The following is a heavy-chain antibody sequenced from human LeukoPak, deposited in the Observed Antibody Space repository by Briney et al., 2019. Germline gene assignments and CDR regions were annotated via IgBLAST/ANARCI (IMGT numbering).Heavy chain of an antibody. D-gene: IGHD3-22*01. J-gene: IGHJ4*02. CDR3: AKEAFLYYDSSGYYFDY. CDR2: ISSSSSYI. V-gene: IGHV3-21*01. CDR1: GFTFSSYA. Sequence: GRSLRLSFAASGFTFSSYAMHWVRQAPGKGLEWVSSISSSSSYIYYADSVKGRFTISRDNAKNSLYLQMNSLRAEDTAVYYCAKEAFLYYDSSGYYFDYWGQGTLVTVSS.